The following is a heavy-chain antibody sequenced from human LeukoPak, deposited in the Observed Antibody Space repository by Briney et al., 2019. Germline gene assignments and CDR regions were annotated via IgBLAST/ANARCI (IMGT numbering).Heavy chain of an antibody. CDR2: TSSSDPGT. J-gene: IGHJ4*02. D-gene: IGHD2-21*01. CDR3: ARVPVTSCRGVYCYPFDY. CDR1: GFPLSSYA. V-gene: IGHV3-23*01. Sequence: GGSLRLSCAASGFPLSSYAMSWVRQASGKGLEWVSATSSSDPGTYYADSVRGRFTISRDNSKNTLYLQLNSLRVEDAGVYYCARVPVTSCRGVYCYPFDYWGQGTLVTVSS.